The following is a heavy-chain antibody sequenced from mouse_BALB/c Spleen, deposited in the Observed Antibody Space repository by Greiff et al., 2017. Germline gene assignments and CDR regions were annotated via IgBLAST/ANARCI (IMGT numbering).Heavy chain of an antibody. J-gene: IGHJ2*01. Sequence: EVKLMESGPSLVTPSQTLSITCSVSGDSITSGYWNWIRKFPGNKLEYMGYISYSGSTYYNPSLKSRISITQDTSKNQYYLQLNSVTTEDTATYYYARSYDYFDYWGQGTTLTVSS. D-gene: IGHD2-3*01. CDR2: ISYSGST. CDR3: ARSYDYFDY. CDR1: GDSITSGY. V-gene: IGHV3-8*02.